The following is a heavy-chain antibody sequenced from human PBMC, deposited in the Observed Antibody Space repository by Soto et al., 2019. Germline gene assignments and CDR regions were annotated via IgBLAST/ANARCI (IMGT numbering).Heavy chain of an antibody. CDR1: GYTFTGYY. Sequence: ASVKVSCKASGYTFTGYYMHWVRQAPGQGLEWMGWINPNSGGTNYAQKFQGRVTMTRDTSISTAYMELSRLRSDDTAVYYCARDSSGRGGAFDIWGQGTMVTVSS. CDR2: INPNSGGT. CDR3: ARDSSGRGGAFDI. V-gene: IGHV1-2*02. D-gene: IGHD6-19*01. J-gene: IGHJ3*02.